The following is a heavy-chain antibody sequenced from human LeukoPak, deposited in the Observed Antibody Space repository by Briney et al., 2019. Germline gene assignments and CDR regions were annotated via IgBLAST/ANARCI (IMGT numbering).Heavy chain of an antibody. CDR2: FDPEDGET. V-gene: IGHV1-24*01. CDR1: GYTLTEVS. D-gene: IGHD6-13*01. CDR3: ATGTVSSSWLGIFDF. J-gene: IGHJ4*02. Sequence: ASVKVSCKISGYTLTEVSMHWVRQAPGKGLEWMGRFDPEDGETLSAQRFQGRLTMTEDTSADTAYMELSSLTSDDTALYYCATGTVSSSWLGIFDFWGQGTLVTVSS.